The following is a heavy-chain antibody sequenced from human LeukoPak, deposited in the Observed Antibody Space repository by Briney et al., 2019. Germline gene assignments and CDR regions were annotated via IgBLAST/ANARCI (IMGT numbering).Heavy chain of an antibody. CDR2: ISAYNGNT. CDR3: ARDKTSSGRQGNWFDP. D-gene: IGHD6-19*01. J-gene: IGHJ5*02. Sequence: ASVKVSCKASGYTFTSYGISWVRQAPGQGLEWMGWISAYNGNTNYAQKLQGRVTMTTDTSTSTAYMELRSLRSDDTAVYYCARDKTSSGRQGNWFDPWGQGTLVTVSS. V-gene: IGHV1-18*04. CDR1: GYTFTSYG.